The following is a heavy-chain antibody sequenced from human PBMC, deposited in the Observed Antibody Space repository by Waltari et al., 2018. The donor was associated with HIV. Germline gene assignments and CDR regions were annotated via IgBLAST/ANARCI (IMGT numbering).Heavy chain of an antibody. J-gene: IGHJ6*02. D-gene: IGHD3-10*01. CDR3: ARMKRSYGSGQARYFYFGMDV. CDR2: LYNEGRT. V-gene: IGHV3-53*01. CDR1: GFSVSDNY. Sequence: EVQLVESGGGLVQPGGSLRLSCAAAGFSVSDNYLGWVRLAPGKGLQWVSVLYNEGRTQYIDSVKGRLTIFRDNSKNALYLQMNSLRVDDTAVYYCARMKRSYGSGQARYFYFGMDVWGQGTTVIVSS.